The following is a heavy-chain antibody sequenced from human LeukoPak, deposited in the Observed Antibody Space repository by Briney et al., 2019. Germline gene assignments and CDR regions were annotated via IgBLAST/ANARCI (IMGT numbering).Heavy chain of an antibody. CDR3: ARALWFAQLPGYNWFDP. Sequence: SETLSLTCTVSGGSISSYYWSWIRQPPGKGLEWIAYISDIGSINYNPSLKSRVTIPLDTSKNQFSLKLSSVTAADTAVYYCARALWFAQLPGYNWFDPWGQGTLVIVSS. V-gene: IGHV4-59*08. J-gene: IGHJ5*02. CDR1: GGSISSYY. CDR2: ISDIGSI. D-gene: IGHD3-10*01.